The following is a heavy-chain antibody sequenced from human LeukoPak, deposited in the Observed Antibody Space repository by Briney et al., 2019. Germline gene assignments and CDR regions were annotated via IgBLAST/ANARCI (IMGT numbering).Heavy chain of an antibody. CDR1: GGSISGNY. Sequence: SETLSLTCTVSGGSISGNYWSWIRQPAGTGLEWIGEINHSGSTNYNPSLKSRVTISVDTSKNQFSLKLSFVTAADTAVYYCARSRRGYSYGYYYFDYWGQGTLVTVSS. V-gene: IGHV4-34*01. J-gene: IGHJ4*02. CDR2: INHSGST. D-gene: IGHD5-18*01. CDR3: ARSRRGYSYGYYYFDY.